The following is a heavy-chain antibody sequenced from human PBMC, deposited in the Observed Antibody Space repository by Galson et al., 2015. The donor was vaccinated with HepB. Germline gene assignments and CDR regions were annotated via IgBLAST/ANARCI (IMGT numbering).Heavy chain of an antibody. D-gene: IGHD5-18*01. Sequence: SLRLFCAASGFTFDHYGMNWVRQAPGKGLEWVSSITGSSSFLQYADSVKGRFTISRDNANNSLFLQMNSLRAEDSAVYYCARDLKAGGYNHGTNWFDPWGQGTLVTVSS. CDR2: ITGSSSFL. V-gene: IGHV3-21*01. CDR3: ARDLKAGGYNHGTNWFDP. CDR1: GFTFDHYG. J-gene: IGHJ5*02.